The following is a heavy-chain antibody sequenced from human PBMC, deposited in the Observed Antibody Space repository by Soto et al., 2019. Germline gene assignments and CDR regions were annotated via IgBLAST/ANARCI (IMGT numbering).Heavy chain of an antibody. CDR3: ARDHSRGWYGTDDYYGMDV. CDR2: MNPNSGNT. CDR1: GYTFTSYD. J-gene: IGHJ6*02. D-gene: IGHD6-19*01. Sequence: QVQLVQSGAEVKKPGASVKVSCKASGYTFTSYDINWVRQATGQGLEWMGWMNPNSGNTGYAQKVQGRGTTTRNNSITTAYMEQSSLRSEDTAVYYCARDHSRGWYGTDDYYGMDVWGQGTTVTVAS. V-gene: IGHV1-8*01.